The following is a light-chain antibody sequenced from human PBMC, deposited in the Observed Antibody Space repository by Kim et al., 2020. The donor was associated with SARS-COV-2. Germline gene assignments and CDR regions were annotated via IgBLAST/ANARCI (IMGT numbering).Light chain of an antibody. Sequence: RVTISCTGSSSNIGAGYDEHWYQQLPGTAPKLLIYGNNNRPSGVPDRFSGSKSGTSASLAITGLQAEDEADYYCQSYDNSLSGVIFGGGTQLTVL. CDR3: QSYDNSLSGVI. J-gene: IGLJ2*01. V-gene: IGLV1-40*01. CDR2: GNN. CDR1: SSNIGAGYD.